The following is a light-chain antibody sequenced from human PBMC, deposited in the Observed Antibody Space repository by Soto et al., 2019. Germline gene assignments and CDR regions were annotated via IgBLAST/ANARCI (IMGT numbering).Light chain of an antibody. CDR1: QGIRND. CDR3: LQDDPFPWT. CDR2: GAS. Sequence: AIQMTPSPSSLYASVGDRVTITCRASQGIRNDLGWYQQKPRKAPQLLIHGASSLQSGVPSRFSGSGFGTDFTLTIRSLQPEDFGTYYCLQDDPFPWTFGQGTKVEVK. J-gene: IGKJ1*01. V-gene: IGKV1-6*01.